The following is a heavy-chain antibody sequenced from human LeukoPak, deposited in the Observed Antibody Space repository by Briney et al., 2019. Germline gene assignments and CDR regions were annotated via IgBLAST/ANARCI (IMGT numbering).Heavy chain of an antibody. CDR3: ARGRSDFWSGYFNWFDP. Sequence: SETLSLTCTVSGGSISSGDYYWSWIRQPPGKGLEWIGYIYYSGSTYYNPSLKSRVTISVDTSKNQFSLKLSSVTAAETAVYYCARGRSDFWSGYFNWFDPWGQGTLVTVSS. V-gene: IGHV4-30-4*01. CDR1: GGSISSGDYY. J-gene: IGHJ5*02. D-gene: IGHD3-3*01. CDR2: IYYSGST.